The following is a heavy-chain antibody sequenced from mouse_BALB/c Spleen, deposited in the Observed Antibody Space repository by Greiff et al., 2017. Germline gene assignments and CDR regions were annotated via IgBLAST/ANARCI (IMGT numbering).Heavy chain of an antibody. Sequence: EVQGVESGGGLVQPGGSRKLSCAASGFTFRSFGMHWVRQVPEKGLEWVAYISSGSSTIYYADTVKGRFTITRDNPNNTLYLQMSSLKSEDTAMYYCERQGGNSYVYYFDYWGQGTTLTVSS. D-gene: IGHD1-1*01. J-gene: IGHJ2*01. CDR2: ISSGSSTI. V-gene: IGHV5-17*02. CDR3: ERQGGNSYVYYFDY. CDR1: GFTFRSFG.